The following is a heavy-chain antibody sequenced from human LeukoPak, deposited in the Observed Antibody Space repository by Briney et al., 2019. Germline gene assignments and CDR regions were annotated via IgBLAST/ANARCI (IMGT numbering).Heavy chain of an antibody. D-gene: IGHD3-22*01. CDR3: AKVKWDSSGHFDY. Sequence: GGSLRLSCAASGFTFSTYAMSWVRQAPGKGLEWVSGISGSDRSTYYADPVKGRFTISRDNSKNTVYLQMNSLRAEDTAIYYCAKVKWDSSGHFDYWGQGTLVTVSS. CDR2: ISGSDRST. CDR1: GFTFSTYA. J-gene: IGHJ4*02. V-gene: IGHV3-23*01.